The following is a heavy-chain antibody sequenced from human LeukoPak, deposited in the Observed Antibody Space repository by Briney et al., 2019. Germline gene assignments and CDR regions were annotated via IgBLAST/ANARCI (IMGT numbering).Heavy chain of an antibody. Sequence: GGSLRLSCTPSGFTFSSHAMSWVRQAPGKGLEWVSGISGSGGSTYYADSVKGRFTISRDNSKNTLYLQMNSLRAEDTAVYYCAKVRTWSSGVLEGADYWGQGTLVTVSS. CDR3: AKVRTWSSGVLEGADY. J-gene: IGHJ4*02. V-gene: IGHV3-23*01. D-gene: IGHD6-19*01. CDR1: GFTFSSHA. CDR2: ISGSGGST.